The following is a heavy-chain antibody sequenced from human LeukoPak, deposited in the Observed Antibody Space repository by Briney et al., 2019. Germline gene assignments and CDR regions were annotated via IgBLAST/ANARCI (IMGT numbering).Heavy chain of an antibody. CDR1: GYIFTNYW. D-gene: IGHD3-10*01. CDR3: ATYAGSSSKYFQD. V-gene: IGHV5-51*01. CDR2: IYPGESDT. J-gene: IGHJ1*01. Sequence: GESLKISCKASGYIFTNYWIGWVRQMPGKGLGWMGIIYPGESDTRYSPSFQGQVTISADKSISTAYLQRSSLQASDTAMYYCATYAGSSSKYFQDWGQGTLVTVSS.